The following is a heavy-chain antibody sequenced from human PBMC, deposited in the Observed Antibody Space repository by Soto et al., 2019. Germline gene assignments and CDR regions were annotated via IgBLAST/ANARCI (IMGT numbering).Heavy chain of an antibody. CDR1: GGFVSSGSYY. V-gene: IGHV4-34*01. CDR2: TSHSGGT. CDR3: ARVERGTATTVVDAFDI. D-gene: IGHD1-1*01. J-gene: IGHJ3*02. Sequence: QVQLQQWGAGLLKPSETLSLTCAVYGGFVSSGSYYWSWIRQPPGKGLEGIGETSHSGGTHFNPSLKSRVTISVDTSKNQFSLMMSSVTAADTALYYCARVERGTATTVVDAFDIWGPGTMVTVSS.